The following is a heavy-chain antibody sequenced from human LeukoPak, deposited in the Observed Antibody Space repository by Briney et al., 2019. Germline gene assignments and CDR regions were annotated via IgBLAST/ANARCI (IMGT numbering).Heavy chain of an antibody. CDR3: ATASVVVPAATRKNGDY. CDR1: GGTFSSYA. V-gene: IGHV1-2*02. J-gene: IGHJ4*02. D-gene: IGHD2-2*01. CDR2: INPNSGGT. Sequence: ASVKVSCKASGGTFSSYAISWVRQAPGQGLEWMGWINPNSGGTNYAQKFQGRVTMTRDTSISTAYMELSRLRSDDTAVYYCATASVVVPAATRKNGDYWGQGTLVTVSS.